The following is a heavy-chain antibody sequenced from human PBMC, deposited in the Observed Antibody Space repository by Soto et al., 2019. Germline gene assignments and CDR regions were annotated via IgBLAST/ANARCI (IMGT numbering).Heavy chain of an antibody. CDR2: ISSSTSYV. V-gene: IGHV3-21*06. D-gene: IGHD2-2*01. CDR1: GFTFSRYG. Sequence: GGSVRLSCAASGFTFSRYGMNWLRQAPGKGLEWVASISSSTSYVYYADSVKGRFSTSRDNAKNILYLEMYGMRTEDTAVYYCARDPSEGRVGNWFESWGQGTLVTVSS. CDR3: ARDPSEGRVGNWFES. J-gene: IGHJ5*01.